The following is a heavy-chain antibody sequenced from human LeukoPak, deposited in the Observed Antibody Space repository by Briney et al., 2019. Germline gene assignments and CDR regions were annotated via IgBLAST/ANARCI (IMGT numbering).Heavy chain of an antibody. CDR1: GFIFSSYW. J-gene: IGHJ4*02. CDR3: ATSPAGRDEY. Sequence: PGGSLRLSCAASGFIFSSYWMHWVRQAPGKGLVWVSRINSDGSTISYADSAKGRFTISRDNAENTLYLQMNSLRAEDTAVYYCATSPAGRDEYWGQGTLVTVSS. V-gene: IGHV3-74*01. CDR2: INSDGSTI. D-gene: IGHD6-13*01.